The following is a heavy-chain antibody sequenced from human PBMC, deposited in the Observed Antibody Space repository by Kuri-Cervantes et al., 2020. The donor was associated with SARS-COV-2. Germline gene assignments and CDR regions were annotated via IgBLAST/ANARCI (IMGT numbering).Heavy chain of an antibody. CDR3: ARHDDYSNFALDY. V-gene: IGHV1-2*04. Sequence: ASVKVSCKASGYNFTGYYMHWVRQAPGQGLEWMGWINPNSGGTNYAQKFQGWVTMTRDTSISTVYMELSRLRSDDTAVYYRARHDDYSNFALDYWGQGTLVTVSS. CDR2: INPNSGGT. D-gene: IGHD4-11*01. J-gene: IGHJ4*02. CDR1: GYNFTGYY.